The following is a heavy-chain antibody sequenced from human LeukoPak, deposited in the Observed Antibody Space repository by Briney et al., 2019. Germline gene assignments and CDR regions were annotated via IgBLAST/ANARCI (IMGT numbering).Heavy chain of an antibody. J-gene: IGHJ6*03. CDR1: GFTFSSYG. CDR3: ARKGIGYSKAYYYYMDV. D-gene: IGHD4-11*01. V-gene: IGHV3-48*04. CDR2: ISSSGSTI. Sequence: GGTLRLSCAASGFTFSSYGMNWVRQAPGKGLEWVSYISSSGSTIYYADSVKGRFTISRDNAKNSLYLQMNSLRAEDTAVYYCARKGIGYSKAYYYYMDVWGKGTTVTVSS.